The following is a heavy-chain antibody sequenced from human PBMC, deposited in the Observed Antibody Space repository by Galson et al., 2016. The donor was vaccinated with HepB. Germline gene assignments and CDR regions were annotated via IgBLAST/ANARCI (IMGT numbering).Heavy chain of an antibody. CDR1: GYTFTSYG. CDR3: ARDSGSYYAKPSVSDS. Sequence: SVKVSCKASGYTFTSYGVSWVRQAPGQGLEWMGWISAFSGVTRYAKKLQGRITMTTDTSLGTAYMELGNLISDDTAVYYCARDSGSYYAKPSVSDSWGQGTLVTVSS. CDR2: ISAFSGVT. V-gene: IGHV1-18*01. J-gene: IGHJ4*02. D-gene: IGHD1-26*01.